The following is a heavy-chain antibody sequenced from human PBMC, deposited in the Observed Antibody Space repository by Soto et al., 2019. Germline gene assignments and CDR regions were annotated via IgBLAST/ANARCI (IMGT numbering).Heavy chain of an antibody. CDR1: GGSISSNTYY. D-gene: IGHD6-19*01. J-gene: IGHJ4*02. CDR3: ARHGPPGSVAGKGPFDF. Sequence: QLQLQGSGPGLLKPSETLSLTCTVSGGSISSNTYYWGWIRQPPEKGLEWIGSFYYGGTPFYNPSLLSRVTMSVDTSKNQFSLKLNSVTAADTAMYYCARHGPPGSVAGKGPFDFWGQGTLVAVSS. CDR2: FYYGGTP. V-gene: IGHV4-39*01.